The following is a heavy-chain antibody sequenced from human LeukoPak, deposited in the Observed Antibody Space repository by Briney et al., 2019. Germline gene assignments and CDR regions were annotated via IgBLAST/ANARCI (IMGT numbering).Heavy chain of an antibody. D-gene: IGHD6-13*01. J-gene: IGHJ4*02. CDR3: AREKYVAAAAFDY. V-gene: IGHV3-23*01. Sequence: SGGSLRLSCVASGFTFSNYGMSWVHQAPGKGLEWVSSLSNSGIGIYYADSVKGRFTISRDNSKNTLYVQMNSLRAEDTAVYYCAREKYVAAAAFDYWGQGTLVTVSS. CDR2: LSNSGIGI. CDR1: GFTFSNYG.